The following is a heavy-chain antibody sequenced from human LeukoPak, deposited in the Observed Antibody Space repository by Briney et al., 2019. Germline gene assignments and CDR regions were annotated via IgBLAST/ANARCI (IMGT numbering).Heavy chain of an antibody. J-gene: IGHJ6*02. D-gene: IGHD2-15*01. CDR1: GGSISSGGYY. V-gene: IGHV4-31*03. Sequence: SETLSLTCTVSGGSISSGGYYWSWIRQHPGKGLEWIVYIYYSGSTYYNPSLKSRVTISVDTSKNQFSLKLSSVTAADTAVYYCAREGLTVVAATRSYYYGMDVWGQGTTVTVSS. CDR2: IYYSGST. CDR3: AREGLTVVAATRSYYYGMDV.